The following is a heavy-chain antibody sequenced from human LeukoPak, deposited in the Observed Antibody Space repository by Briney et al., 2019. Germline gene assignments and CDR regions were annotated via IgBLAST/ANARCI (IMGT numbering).Heavy chain of an antibody. J-gene: IGHJ4*02. CDR2: IIPILGIA. CDR3: ASFYSSSSYFDY. Sequence: SVKVSCKASGYTFTGYYMHWVRQAPGQGLEWMGRIIPILGIANYAQKFQGRVTITADKSTSTAYMELSSLRSEDTAVYYCASFYSSSSYFDYWGQGTLVTVSS. CDR1: GYTFTGYY. V-gene: IGHV1-69*02. D-gene: IGHD6-6*01.